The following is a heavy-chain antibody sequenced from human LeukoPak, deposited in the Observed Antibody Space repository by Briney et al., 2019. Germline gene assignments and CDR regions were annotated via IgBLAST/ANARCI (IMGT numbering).Heavy chain of an antibody. V-gene: IGHV4-4*07. D-gene: IGHD3-10*01. CDR1: GGSISSYY. CDR2: IYTSGST. Sequence: SETLSLTCTVSGGSISSYYWSWIRQPAGKGLEWIGRIYTSGSTNYNPSLKSRVTMSVDTSTNQFSLKLSSVTAADTAVYYCARDRSLAALNPKLRFGELYGIDAFDIWGQGTMVTVSS. CDR3: ARDRSLAALNPKLRFGELYGIDAFDI. J-gene: IGHJ3*02.